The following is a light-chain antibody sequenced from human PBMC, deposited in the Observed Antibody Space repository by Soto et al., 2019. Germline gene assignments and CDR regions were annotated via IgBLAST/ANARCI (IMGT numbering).Light chain of an antibody. V-gene: IGLV1-44*01. CDR3: AAWDDNLNAVV. Sequence: QSVLTQPPSASGTPGQRVTISCSGSSSNIGSNTVNWYQQLPGTAPKLLIYSDNQRPSGVPDRISGSKSGTSASLAISGLQSEDEADFYCAAWDDNLNAVVFGGGTKLTVL. J-gene: IGLJ2*01. CDR2: SDN. CDR1: SSNIGSNT.